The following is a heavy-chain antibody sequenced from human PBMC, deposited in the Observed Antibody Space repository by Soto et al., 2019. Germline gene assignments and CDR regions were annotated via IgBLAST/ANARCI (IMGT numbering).Heavy chain of an antibody. CDR2: IYYSGST. CDR1: GGSISSGDYY. Sequence: PSETLSLTCTVSGGSISSGDYYWSWIRQPPGKGLEWIGYIYYSGSTYYNPSLKSRVTLSVDTSKNQFSLKLSSVTAADTAVYYCARALAVDGYTLWYFDYWGQGTLVTVSS. CDR3: ARALAVDGYTLWYFDY. J-gene: IGHJ4*02. V-gene: IGHV4-30-4*01. D-gene: IGHD5-12*01.